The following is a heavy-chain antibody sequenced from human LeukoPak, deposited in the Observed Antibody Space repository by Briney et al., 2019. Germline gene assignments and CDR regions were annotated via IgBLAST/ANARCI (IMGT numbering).Heavy chain of an antibody. Sequence: SETLSLTCTVSGVSLSSYYWSWIRQPPGKGLEWIGYIYYTGTTNYDPSLKSRVTISLDMSKNQFSLKLSSVTAADTAVYYCATGGTSCCTFDCWGQGTLVTVSS. CDR3: ATGGTSCCTFDC. D-gene: IGHD2-2*01. CDR2: IYYTGTT. V-gene: IGHV4-59*08. CDR1: GVSLSSYY. J-gene: IGHJ4*02.